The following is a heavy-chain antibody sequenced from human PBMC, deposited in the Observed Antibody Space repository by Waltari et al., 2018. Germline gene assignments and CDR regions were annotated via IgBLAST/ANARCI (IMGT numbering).Heavy chain of an antibody. CDR1: GCTVSNNY. Sequence: EVQLVESGGGLIQPGGSLSLACAVSGCTVSNNYMSWVRQAPGKGLEWVSVSYSGGSTYYADSVKGRFTISRDSSENTVYLQMSSLRAEDTALYYCARLDFWTGSYYWGQGTLVTVSS. D-gene: IGHD3-3*01. V-gene: IGHV3-53*01. CDR2: SYSGGST. J-gene: IGHJ4*02. CDR3: ARLDFWTGSYY.